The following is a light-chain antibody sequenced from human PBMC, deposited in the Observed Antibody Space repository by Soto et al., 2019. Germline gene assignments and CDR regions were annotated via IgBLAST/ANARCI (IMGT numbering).Light chain of an antibody. Sequence: LTQSPGTLSLSPGETATLTCSASHSVSSTFAAWYQQTPGQAPRLIIYGASTRATGIPAMFSGSWSGTEFTLTISSLQSEDFAVYYCQQYNNWPVTFGQGTKVDI. V-gene: IGKV3-15*01. CDR3: QQYNNWPVT. CDR1: HSVSST. J-gene: IGKJ1*01. CDR2: GAS.